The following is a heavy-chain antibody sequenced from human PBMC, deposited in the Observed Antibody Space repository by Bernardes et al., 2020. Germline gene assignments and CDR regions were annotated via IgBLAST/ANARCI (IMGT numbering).Heavy chain of an antibody. CDR1: GGSISSSSYY. V-gene: IGHV4-39*01. CDR3: ARLIAVVGVDY. Sequence: SETLSLTCTVSGGSISSSSYYWGWIRQPPGKGLEWIGSIYYSGSTYYNPSLKSRVTISVDTSKNQFSLKLSSVTAADTAVYYCARLIAVVGVDYWGQGTLVTVSS. J-gene: IGHJ4*02. CDR2: IYYSGST. D-gene: IGHD6-19*01.